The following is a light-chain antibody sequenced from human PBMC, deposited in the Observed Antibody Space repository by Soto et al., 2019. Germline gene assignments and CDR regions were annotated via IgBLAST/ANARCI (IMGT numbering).Light chain of an antibody. Sequence: ETLLTQSPGTLSLSPGEGATLSCRASETIRNNYLAWYQQKPGQAPRLLIYGASSRATGIPNRFSGSGSGTDFTLTISRLEPEDFAVYYCQQYGNSPQTFGQGTKVDI. CDR2: GAS. V-gene: IGKV3-20*01. CDR1: ETIRNNY. CDR3: QQYGNSPQT. J-gene: IGKJ1*01.